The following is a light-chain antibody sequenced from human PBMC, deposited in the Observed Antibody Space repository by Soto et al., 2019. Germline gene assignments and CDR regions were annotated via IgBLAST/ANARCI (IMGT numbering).Light chain of an antibody. J-gene: IGKJ1*01. Sequence: EIVMTQSPATLSVSPGERATLSCRASQSISNNYLAWYQQKSGQAPRLLIYGASTRATGIPARFSGSGSGTEFTLTISSLQSEDFAVYYCQQYNNWRTFGQGTKVDI. CDR1: QSISNN. CDR3: QQYNNWRT. V-gene: IGKV3-15*01. CDR2: GAS.